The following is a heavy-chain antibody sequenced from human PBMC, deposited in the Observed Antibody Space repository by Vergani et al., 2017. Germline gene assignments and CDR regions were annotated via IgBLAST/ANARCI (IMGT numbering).Heavy chain of an antibody. CDR3: ARDEVVVVPAAIINYYYYYMDV. V-gene: IGHV4-61*02. J-gene: IGHJ6*03. Sequence: QVQLQESGPGLVKPSQTLSLTCTVSGGSISSGSYYWSWIRQPAGKGLEWIGRIYTSGSTNYNPSLKSRVTMSVDTSKNQFSLKLSSVTAADTAVYYCARDEVVVVPAAIINYYYYYMDVWGKGTTVTVSS. CDR1: GGSISSGSYY. CDR2: IYTSGST. D-gene: IGHD2-2*02.